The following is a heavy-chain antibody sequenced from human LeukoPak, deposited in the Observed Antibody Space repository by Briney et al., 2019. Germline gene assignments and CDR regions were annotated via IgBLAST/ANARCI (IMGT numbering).Heavy chain of an antibody. CDR2: IKQDERTK. CDR3: AREVKEGGGFDP. J-gene: IGHJ5*02. V-gene: IGHV3-7*01. CDR1: GFTFNNHW. Sequence: GGSLRLSCAASGFTFNNHWMTWVRQAPGKGLEWVANIKQDERTKNYVDSVKGRFTVSRDNAKNSLFLQMNSLRVEDTAIYYCAREVKEGGGFDPWGQGTLVTVSS. D-gene: IGHD3-10*01.